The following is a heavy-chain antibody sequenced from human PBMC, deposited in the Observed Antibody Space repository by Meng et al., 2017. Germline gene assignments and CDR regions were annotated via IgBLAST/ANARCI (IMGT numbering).Heavy chain of an antibody. Sequence: QGQGLKSWFELKKPGASVKVSCKASGYTFTSYAMNWVRQAPGQGLEWMGWINTNTGNPTYAQGFTGRFVFSLDTSVSTAYLQISSLKAEDTAVYYCARVHDRRWLQFSSLPVYFDYWGQGTLVTVSS. J-gene: IGHJ4*02. V-gene: IGHV7-4-1*02. CDR3: ARVHDRRWLQFSSLPVYFDY. CDR2: INTNTGNP. CDR1: GYTFTSYA. D-gene: IGHD5-24*01.